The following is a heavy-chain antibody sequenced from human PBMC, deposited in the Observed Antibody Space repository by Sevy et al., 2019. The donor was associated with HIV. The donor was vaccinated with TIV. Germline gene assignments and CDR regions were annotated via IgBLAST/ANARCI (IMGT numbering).Heavy chain of an antibody. CDR2: IRSKPNNYAT. CDR1: GFTFSGSA. J-gene: IGHJ4*02. D-gene: IGHD1-26*01. CDR3: TRCIGGELDYFDY. V-gene: IGHV3-73*01. Sequence: GGSLRLSCAASGFTFSGSAIHWVRQASGKGLEWVGRIRSKPNNYATSYAASVRGRFTISRDDSKDTAYLQMNSLKTEDTAVYYCTRCIGGELDYFDYWGQGTLVTVSS.